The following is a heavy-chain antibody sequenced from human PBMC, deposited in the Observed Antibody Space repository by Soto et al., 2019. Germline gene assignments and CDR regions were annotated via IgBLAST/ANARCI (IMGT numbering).Heavy chain of an antibody. CDR3: ARPDEGGYSSNHHYYYALDV. CDR2: IIPIFDIT. J-gene: IGHJ6*02. CDR1: GGTFRSYS. D-gene: IGHD3-22*01. Sequence: SVKVSCKASGGTFRSYSISWVRQAPGQGLEWMGGIIPIFDITNYAQKFQGRVTITADESTSTAYMELSSLGSDDTAVYYCARPDEGGYSSNHHYYYALDVWGQGTTATVSS. V-gene: IGHV1-69*13.